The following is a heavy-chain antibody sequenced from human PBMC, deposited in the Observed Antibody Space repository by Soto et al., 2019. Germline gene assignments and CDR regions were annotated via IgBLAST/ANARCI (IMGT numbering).Heavy chain of an antibody. V-gene: IGHV1-46*02. CDR3: ARDLVPIWNYVGLAPGAQHWFDP. CDR1: GYTFNNYF. J-gene: IGHJ5*02. CDR2: ITPSSGST. Sequence: QVQLVQSGAEVRKPGASVKVSCKASGYTFNNYFMHWVRQAPAQGLEWMGVITPSSGSTTYAQRFQGRLTMTRDTSTSTVYMELRSLRSEDTAAYFCARDLVPIWNYVGLAPGAQHWFDPWGQGTLVTVSS. D-gene: IGHD1-7*01.